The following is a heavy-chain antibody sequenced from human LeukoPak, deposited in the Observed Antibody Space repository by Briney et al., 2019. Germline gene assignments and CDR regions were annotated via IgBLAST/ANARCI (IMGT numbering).Heavy chain of an antibody. CDR2: INPSGGST. D-gene: IGHD6-13*01. J-gene: IGHJ3*02. Sequence: ASVKVSCKASGYTFTSYYMHWVRQAPGQGLEWMGIINPSGGSTSYAQKFQGRVTMTRDMSTSTVYMELSSLRSEDTAVYYCARDYRPGMFSSSWYAPDAFDIWGQGTMVTVSS. CDR3: ARDYRPGMFSSSWYAPDAFDI. V-gene: IGHV1-46*01. CDR1: GYTFTSYY.